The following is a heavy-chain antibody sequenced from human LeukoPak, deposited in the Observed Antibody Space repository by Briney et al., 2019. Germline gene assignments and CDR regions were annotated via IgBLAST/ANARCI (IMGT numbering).Heavy chain of an antibody. CDR3: ARGINMMIVAPGY. Sequence: PGGSLRLSCAASGFTVNNNYMTWVRQAPGKGLEWVSVLYSNSITYYADSVKGRFTISRDSSKNTLYLQMISLRAEDTAVYYCARGINMMIVAPGYWGQGTLVTVSS. J-gene: IGHJ4*02. V-gene: IGHV3-53*01. CDR1: GFTVNNNY. CDR2: LYSNSIT. D-gene: IGHD3-22*01.